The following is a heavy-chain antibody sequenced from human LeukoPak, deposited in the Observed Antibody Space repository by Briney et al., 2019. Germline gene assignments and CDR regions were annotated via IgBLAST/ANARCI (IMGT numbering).Heavy chain of an antibody. Sequence: PGGSLRLSCAASGFTLRDYVMSWVRQAPGKGLEWVSYIDPSGTALFYADSVKGRFTISRDNGKNSLYLQLRSLRADDTAVHYCARAAYNWDWGQGTLVTVSS. V-gene: IGHV3-11*01. CDR1: GFTLRDYV. D-gene: IGHD1-20*01. CDR3: ARAAYNWD. J-gene: IGHJ4*02. CDR2: IDPSGTAL.